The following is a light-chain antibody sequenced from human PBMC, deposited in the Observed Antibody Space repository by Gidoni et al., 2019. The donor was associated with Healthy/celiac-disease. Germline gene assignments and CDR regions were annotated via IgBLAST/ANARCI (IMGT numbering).Light chain of an antibody. Sequence: DIQLTHAPSFLSASVGSRVTITCRPSQGTSSYLPWYQQKPGTAPKLLIYAAPTLHSGVPSRFSGSGSGTEFTLTISSLQPEDFATYYWQQLNSYPVTFGGGTKVEIK. CDR3: QQLNSYPVT. CDR1: QGTSSY. V-gene: IGKV1-9*01. CDR2: AAP. J-gene: IGKJ4*01.